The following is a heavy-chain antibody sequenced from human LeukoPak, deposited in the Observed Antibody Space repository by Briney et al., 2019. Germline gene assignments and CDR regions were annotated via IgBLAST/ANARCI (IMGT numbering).Heavy chain of an antibody. CDR1: GGSISSSSYY. CDR2: IYYSGST. CDR3: ARDPGYCSSTSCYGPSYGMDV. D-gene: IGHD2-2*01. J-gene: IGHJ6*02. V-gene: IGHV4-39*02. Sequence: SETLSLTCTVSGGSISSSSYYWGWIRQPPGKGLEWIGSIYYSGSTYYNPSLKSRVTISVDTSKNQFSLQLNSVTPEDTAVYYCARDPGYCSSTSCYGPSYGMDVWGQGTTVTVSS.